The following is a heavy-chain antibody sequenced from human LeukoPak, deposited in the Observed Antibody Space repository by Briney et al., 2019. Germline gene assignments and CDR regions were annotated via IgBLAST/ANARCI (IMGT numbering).Heavy chain of an antibody. CDR3: ARDRRRDLLHAFDI. CDR1: GASITTYY. CDR2: TSNSGST. V-gene: IGHV4-59*01. J-gene: IGHJ3*02. Sequence: SETLSLTCTVSGASITTYYWSWIRQPPGKGLEWIGYTSNSGSTNYNPSLKGRVTISVDASKNQFTLKLSSVTAADTAVYYCARDRRRDLLHAFDIWGQGTMVTVSS. D-gene: IGHD1-26*01.